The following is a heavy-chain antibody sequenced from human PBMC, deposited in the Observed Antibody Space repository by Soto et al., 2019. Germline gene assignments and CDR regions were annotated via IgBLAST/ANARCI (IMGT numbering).Heavy chain of an antibody. CDR1: GGTFSSYA. CDR2: IYPGDSDT. D-gene: IGHD6-19*01. V-gene: IGHV5-51*01. Sequence: GASVKVSCKASGGTFSSYAIGWVRQMPGKGLEWMGIIYPGDSDTKYSPSLQGQVTISADKSISTAYLQWSSLKASDNAMYYCTRPEGQWLFPIDYWGQGTLVTVSS. CDR3: TRPEGQWLFPIDY. J-gene: IGHJ4*02.